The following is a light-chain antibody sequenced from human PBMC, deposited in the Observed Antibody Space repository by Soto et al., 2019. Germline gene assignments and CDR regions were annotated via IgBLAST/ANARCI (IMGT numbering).Light chain of an antibody. CDR3: PQRKTRLN. CDR1: QSVGTY. V-gene: IGKV3-11*01. Sequence: EIVLTQSPATLSLSPGERATLSCRASQSVGTYLAWYQQKPGQAPRLLIYDTSNRATGIPARFSCSWFGTELPLNLRRLGPENFAGYYCPQRKTRLNFRGRTKVEI. CDR2: DTS. J-gene: IGKJ4*01.